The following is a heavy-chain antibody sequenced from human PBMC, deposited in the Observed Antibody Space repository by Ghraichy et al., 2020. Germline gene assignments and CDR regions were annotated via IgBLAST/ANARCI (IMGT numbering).Heavy chain of an antibody. J-gene: IGHJ6*02. CDR3: ARDSSSGWYRYYYYYGMDV. Sequence: LSLTCAASGFTFSSYSMNWVRQAPGKGLEWVSSISSSSSYIYYADSVKGRFTISRDNAKNSLYLQMNSLRAEDTAVYYCARDSSSGWYRYYYYYGMDVWGQGTTVTVSS. CDR2: ISSSSSYI. CDR1: GFTFSSYS. D-gene: IGHD6-19*01. V-gene: IGHV3-21*01.